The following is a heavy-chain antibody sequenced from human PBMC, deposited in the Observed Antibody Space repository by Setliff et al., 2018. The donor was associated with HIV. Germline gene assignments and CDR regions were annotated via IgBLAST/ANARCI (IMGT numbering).Heavy chain of an antibody. D-gene: IGHD2-15*01. Sequence: GGSLRLSCAASGFTFSSYSMNWVRQAPGKGLEWVSSISSSSIYIYYADSVRGRFTISRDNAKNSLYLQMNSLRAEDTAVYYCARDATRGGDMDVWAKGTTVTVSS. J-gene: IGHJ6*03. V-gene: IGHV3-21*01. CDR3: ARDATRGGDMDV. CDR1: GFTFSSYS. CDR2: ISSSSIYI.